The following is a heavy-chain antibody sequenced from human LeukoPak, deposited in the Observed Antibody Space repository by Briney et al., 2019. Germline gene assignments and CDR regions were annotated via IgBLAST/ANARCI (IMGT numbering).Heavy chain of an antibody. J-gene: IGHJ4*02. V-gene: IGHV1-69*05. CDR2: IIPIFGTA. CDR1: GGTFSSYA. CDR3: ARKYEPYYYDSSGPFDY. D-gene: IGHD3-22*01. Sequence: SVKVSCKASGGTFSSYAISWVRQAPGQGLEWMGGIIPIFGTANYAQKFQGRVTITTDESTSTAYMELSSLRSENTAVYYCARKYEPYYYDSSGPFDYWGQGTLVTVSS.